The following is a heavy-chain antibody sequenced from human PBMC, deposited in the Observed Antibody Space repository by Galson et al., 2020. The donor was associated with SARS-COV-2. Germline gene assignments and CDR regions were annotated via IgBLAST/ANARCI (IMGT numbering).Heavy chain of an antibody. CDR3: AQPGITMIIVVTSPIFEY. D-gene: IGHD3-22*01. V-gene: IGHV3-23*01. CDR2: ISGSGDST. CDR1: GFTFSSYA. J-gene: IGHJ4*02. Sequence: TGGSLRLSCAASGFTFSSYAMSWVRQAPGKGLEWVSAISGSGDSTYYADSVQGRFTIARDNSKNTLYLQINSLRAEETAIYYCAQPGITMIIVVTSPIFEYWGQGTLVTVSS.